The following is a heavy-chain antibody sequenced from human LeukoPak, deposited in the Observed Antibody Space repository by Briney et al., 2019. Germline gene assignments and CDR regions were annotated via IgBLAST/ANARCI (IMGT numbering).Heavy chain of an antibody. V-gene: IGHV3-13*01. J-gene: IGHJ2*01. CDR2: ISVTGDT. CDR1: GFTFSKDD. Sequence: GGSLRLSCAASGFTFSKDDFHWVRQAPGEGLEWVAAISVTGDTYYADSVKGRFTISREDAANSFLQMRSLGAGDTALYYCTKEFCGSRAACAGGSYYDFWGRGALVTVSS. D-gene: IGHD2-15*01. CDR3: TKEFCGSRAACAGGSYYDF.